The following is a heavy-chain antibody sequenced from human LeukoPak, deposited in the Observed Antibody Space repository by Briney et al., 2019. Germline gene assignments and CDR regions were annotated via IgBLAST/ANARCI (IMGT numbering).Heavy chain of an antibody. CDR3: ARERSGTAIHFDY. CDR2: IYYSGST. J-gene: IGHJ4*02. CDR1: GGSISSGGYY. D-gene: IGHD5-18*01. Sequence: HSETLSLTCTVSGGSISSGGYYWSWIRQHPGEGLEWIGYIYYSGSTYYNPSLKSRVTISVDTSRNQFSLKLSSVTAADTAVYYCARERSGTAIHFDYWGQGTLVTVSS. V-gene: IGHV4-31*03.